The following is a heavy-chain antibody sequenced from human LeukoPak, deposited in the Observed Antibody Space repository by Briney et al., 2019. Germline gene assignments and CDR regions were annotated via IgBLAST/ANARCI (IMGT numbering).Heavy chain of an antibody. CDR2: INPNSGGT. CDR1: GYTFTGYY. Sequence: ASVKVSCKASGYTFTGYYIHWVRQAPGQGLEWMGWINPNSGGTNYAQNFQGRVTMTRDTSISTAYMDLRRLISDDTAVYYCARDAGYCTGGSCWYFDHWGQGTLVTISS. V-gene: IGHV1-2*02. J-gene: IGHJ4*02. CDR3: ARDAGYCTGGSCWYFDH. D-gene: IGHD2-15*01.